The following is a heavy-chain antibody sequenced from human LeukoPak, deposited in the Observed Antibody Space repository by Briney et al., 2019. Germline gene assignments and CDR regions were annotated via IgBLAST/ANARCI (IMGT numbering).Heavy chain of an antibody. CDR2: IHPGRGDT. CDR3: ARDHNWGPDY. J-gene: IGHJ4*02. Sequence: ASVKVSCQDVGYTFTDHYFHWLRQAPGQGIEWMGWIHPGRGDTNIAQKFQGRVSLTRDMSISTAYMELSRLTSDDTAVYYCARDHNWGPDYWGQGTLVSVSS. CDR1: GYTFTDHY. V-gene: IGHV1-2*02. D-gene: IGHD7-27*01.